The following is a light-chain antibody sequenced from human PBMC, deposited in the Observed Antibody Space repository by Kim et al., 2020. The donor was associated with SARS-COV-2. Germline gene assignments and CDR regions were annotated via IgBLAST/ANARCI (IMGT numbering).Light chain of an antibody. CDR1: KLGNKY. Sequence: VSPGQTASITCAGDKLGNKYACWYQRKPGRSPVLVIYQDSKRTSGIPERFSGSNAGNTATLTISGTQAMDEADYYCQAWDSSTAFVFGTGTKVTVL. CDR3: QAWDSSTAFV. CDR2: QDS. J-gene: IGLJ1*01. V-gene: IGLV3-1*01.